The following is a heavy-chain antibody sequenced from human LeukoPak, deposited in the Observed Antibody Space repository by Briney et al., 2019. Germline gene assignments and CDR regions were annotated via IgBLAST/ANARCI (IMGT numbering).Heavy chain of an antibody. CDR2: INSDGSEG. D-gene: IGHD6-6*01. V-gene: IGHV3-7*03. Sequence: GGSLRLSCAVSGFTFSGFWMSWSRQAPGKGLEGVASINSDGSEGYYADVVKGRFTISRDNAKNSLYLQINSLRAEDTAVYYCARSSYSSSSSVWGQGTMVTVSS. J-gene: IGHJ3*01. CDR1: GFTFSGFW. CDR3: ARSSYSSSSSV.